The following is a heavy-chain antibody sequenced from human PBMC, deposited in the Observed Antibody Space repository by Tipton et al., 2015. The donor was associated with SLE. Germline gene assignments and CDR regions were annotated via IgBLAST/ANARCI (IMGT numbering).Heavy chain of an antibody. J-gene: IGHJ4*02. CDR1: GFIFSNAY. Sequence: SLRLSCAASGFIFSNAYMSWVRQAPGKGLEWVGRIKSKTDGGTTDYAAPVRGRFTISRDDSKNTLYLQMNSLKTEDTAVYYCSPLSTVTSALGGQGTLVTVSS. CDR2: IKSKTDGGTT. D-gene: IGHD4-17*01. CDR3: SPLSTVTSAL. V-gene: IGHV3-15*01.